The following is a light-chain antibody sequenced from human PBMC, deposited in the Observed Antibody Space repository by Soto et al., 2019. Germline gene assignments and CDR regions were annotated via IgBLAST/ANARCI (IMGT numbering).Light chain of an antibody. CDR1: SSDVGGYNY. CDR2: DVS. J-gene: IGLJ2*01. CDR3: SSYTSSSTPHVV. V-gene: IGLV2-14*01. Sequence: QAVVTQPASVSGSPGQSITISCTGTSSDVGGYNYVSWYQQHPGKAPKLMIYDVSNRPSGVSNRFSGSKSGNTASLTISGLQAEDEADYYCSSYTSSSTPHVVFGGGTKLTV.